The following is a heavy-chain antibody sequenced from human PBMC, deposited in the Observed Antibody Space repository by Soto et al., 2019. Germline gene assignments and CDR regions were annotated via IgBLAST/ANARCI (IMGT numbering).Heavy chain of an antibody. J-gene: IGHJ6*03. V-gene: IGHV3-33*01. CDR1: GFTFSSYG. CDR2: IWYDGSNK. D-gene: IGHD5-18*01. Sequence: QVQLVESGGGVVQPGRSLRLSCAASGFTFSSYGMHWVRQAPGKGLEWVAVIWYDGSNKYYADSVKGRFTISRDNSKNTLYLQMNSLRAEDTAVYYCARAAIWDYYYSYMDVWGKGTTVTVSS. CDR3: ARAAIWDYYYSYMDV.